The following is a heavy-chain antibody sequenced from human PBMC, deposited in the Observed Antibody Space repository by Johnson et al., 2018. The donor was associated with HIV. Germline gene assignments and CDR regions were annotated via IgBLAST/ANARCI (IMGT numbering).Heavy chain of an antibody. V-gene: IGHV3-30*02. J-gene: IGHJ3*01. CDR1: GFIFRTNG. CDR3: AKDGGRWSYSFDV. Sequence: QVQLVESGGGVVQPGGPLRLSCAASGFIFRTNGMHWVRQAPGKGLEWVSFIQHDGSDKSYADSVEGRFTISRDNSKNTLYLQMNSLRTEDTALYYCAKDGGRWSYSFDVWSQGTMVSVSS. CDR2: IQHDGSDK. D-gene: IGHD3-16*01.